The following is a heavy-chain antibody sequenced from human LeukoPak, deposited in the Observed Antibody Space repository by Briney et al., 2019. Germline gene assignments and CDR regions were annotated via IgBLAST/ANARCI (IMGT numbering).Heavy chain of an antibody. V-gene: IGHV3-30*07. D-gene: IGHD4-17*01. CDR1: GFIINNYA. Sequence: GGSLRLSCVASGFIINNYALHWVRQAPGKGPESVAIISYDGNKKFYADSVKGRFTISRDNPRNTMYLQMSSLRPEDTAVYYCARDPWGGQGGYVDSYYYVDVWGQGTLVTVSS. CDR2: ISYDGNKK. CDR3: ARDPWGGQGGYVDSYYYVDV. J-gene: IGHJ4*02.